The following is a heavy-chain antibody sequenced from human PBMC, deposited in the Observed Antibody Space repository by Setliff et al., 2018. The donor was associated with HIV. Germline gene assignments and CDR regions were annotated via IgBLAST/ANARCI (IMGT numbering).Heavy chain of an antibody. D-gene: IGHD3-9*01. V-gene: IGHV3-9*01. J-gene: IGHJ6*03. Sequence: SLRLSCVASGFIFDNHAMHWVRQAPGRGLEWVAGTSWDNALPAYADSVKGRFTVTRDNANNSLYLQMSSLRPEDSALYYCVRDGSMTGRNYYYMEVWGKGTTVTVSS. CDR1: GFIFDNHA. CDR2: TSWDNALP. CDR3: VRDGSMTGRNYYYMEV.